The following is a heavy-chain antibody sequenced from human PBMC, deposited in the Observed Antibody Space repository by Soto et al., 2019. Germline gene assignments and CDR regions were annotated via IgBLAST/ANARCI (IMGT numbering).Heavy chain of an antibody. CDR1: GGSISSGGYY. J-gene: IGHJ4*02. CDR3: ARTPYYYDRSAKIIWGHFDY. D-gene: IGHD3-22*01. Sequence: QVQLHESGPGLVKPSQTLSLTCTVSGGSISSGGYYWSWIRQHPGMGLEWIGYIYYSGSTYYNPSLKSRVTISVDTSKNQFSLKLSSVTAADTAVYYCARTPYYYDRSAKIIWGHFDYWGQGTLVTVSS. V-gene: IGHV4-31*03. CDR2: IYYSGST.